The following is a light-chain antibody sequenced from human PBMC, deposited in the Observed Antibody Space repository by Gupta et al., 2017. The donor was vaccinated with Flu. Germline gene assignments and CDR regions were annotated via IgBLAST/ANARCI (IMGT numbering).Light chain of an antibody. Sequence: SALSPPSSLSASPLQSITISCTGTSSDVGGDNYVCWYQQHPGKAPKLMIDEVSNRPSGVANRFAGSKSGNAASLTIWGRQAEDEADYYGSAYTSSSTQIVFGGGTKLTVL. CDR2: EVS. CDR3: SAYTSSSTQIV. V-gene: IGLV2-14*01. J-gene: IGLJ3*02. CDR1: SSDVGGDNY.